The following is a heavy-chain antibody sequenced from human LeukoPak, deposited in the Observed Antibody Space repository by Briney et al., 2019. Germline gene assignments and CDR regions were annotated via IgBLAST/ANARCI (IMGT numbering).Heavy chain of an antibody. J-gene: IGHJ4*02. CDR2: IYSGGST. V-gene: IGHV3-53*01. CDR3: ATRDYDSSGYPFDY. Sequence: TGGSLRLSCAASGFTVSSNYMSWVRQAPGKGLEWVSVIYSGGSTYYADSVKGRFTISRDNSKNTLYLQMNSLRAEDTAVYYCATRDYDSSGYPFDYWGQGTLVTVSS. D-gene: IGHD3-22*01. CDR1: GFTVSSNY.